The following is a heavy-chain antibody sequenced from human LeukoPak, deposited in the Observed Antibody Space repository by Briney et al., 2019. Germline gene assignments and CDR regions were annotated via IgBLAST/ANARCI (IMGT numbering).Heavy chain of an antibody. D-gene: IGHD1-26*01. J-gene: IGHJ5*02. CDR3: ARDYSGQWEQLTGWWIDP. CDR2: INPSGDFR. CDR1: GYTFGTHW. V-gene: IGHV1-46*01. Sequence: ASVKVSCKPSGYTFGTHWMDWVRQAPGQGLEWMAIINPSGDFRSYAQKFQGRVTVTRDMSTRTVYMELSDLRPEDTALYYCARDYSGQWEQLTGWWIDPWGQGTLVIVSS.